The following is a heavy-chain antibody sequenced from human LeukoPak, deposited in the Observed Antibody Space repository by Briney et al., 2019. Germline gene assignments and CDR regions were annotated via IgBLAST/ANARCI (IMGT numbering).Heavy chain of an antibody. D-gene: IGHD1-1*01. J-gene: IGHJ6*03. V-gene: IGHV1-46*01. CDR1: GYTFTSYH. CDR2: INPSGGSP. Sequence: ASVKVSCKASGYTFTSYHLHWVRQAPGHGLEWMGIINPSGGSPNYAQKFQGRVTMTRDMSTGTVNMELSSLRSEDTAVYYCARAQRSFYHYYMDVWGKGTTVTVSS. CDR3: ARAQRSFYHYYMDV.